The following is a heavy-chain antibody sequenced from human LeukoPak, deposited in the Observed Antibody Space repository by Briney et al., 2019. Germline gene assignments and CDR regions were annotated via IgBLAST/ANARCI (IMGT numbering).Heavy chain of an antibody. V-gene: IGHV3-30*04. Sequence: GGSLRLSCAASGFTFSSYAVHWVRQAPGKGLEWVAVISYDGSNKYYADSVKGRFTISRDNSKNTLYLQMNSLRAEDTAVYYCARVAVAGSVSGAFDIWGHGTMVTVSS. CDR2: ISYDGSNK. CDR1: GFTFSSYA. J-gene: IGHJ3*02. CDR3: ARVAVAGSVSGAFDI. D-gene: IGHD6-19*01.